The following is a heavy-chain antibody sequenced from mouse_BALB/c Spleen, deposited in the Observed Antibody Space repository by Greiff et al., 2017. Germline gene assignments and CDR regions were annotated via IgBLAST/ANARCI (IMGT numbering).Heavy chain of an antibody. J-gene: IGHJ4*01. V-gene: IGHV2-2*02. CDR3: ARRDGKEDYAMDY. CDR1: GFSLTSYG. D-gene: IGHD2-1*01. Sequence: QVQLKESGPGLVQPSQSLSITCTVSGFSLTSYGVHWVRQSPGKGLEWLGVIWSGGSTDYNAAFISRLSISKDNSKSQVFFKMNSLQANDTAIYYCARRDGKEDYAMDYWGQGTSVTVSS. CDR2: IWSGGST.